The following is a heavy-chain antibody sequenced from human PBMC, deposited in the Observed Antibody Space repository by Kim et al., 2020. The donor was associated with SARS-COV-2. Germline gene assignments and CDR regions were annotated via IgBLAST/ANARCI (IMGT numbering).Heavy chain of an antibody. CDR2: MNPNSGNT. CDR1: GYTFTSYD. J-gene: IGHJ6*03. CDR3: ARGVKVPAAIWISYYYYYMDV. Sequence: ASVKVSCKASGYTFTSYDINWVRQATGQGLEWMGWMNPNSGNTGYAQKFQGRVTMTRNTSISTAYMELSSLRSEATAVYYCARGVKVPAAIWISYYYYYMDVWGKGNTLTVSS. V-gene: IGHV1-8*01. D-gene: IGHD2-2*01.